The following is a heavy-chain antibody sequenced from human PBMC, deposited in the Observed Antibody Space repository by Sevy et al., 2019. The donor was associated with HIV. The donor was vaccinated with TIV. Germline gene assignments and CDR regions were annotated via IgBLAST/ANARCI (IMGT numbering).Heavy chain of an antibody. CDR3: AGLILDTAMVTRPNQEYYYYYYGMDV. Sequence: GESLKISCKGSGYSFTSYWIGWVRQMPGKGLEWMGIIYPGDSDTRYSPSFQGQVTISADKSISTAYLQWSSLKASDTAMYYCAGLILDTAMVTRPNQEYYYYYYGMDVWGQGTTVTVSS. V-gene: IGHV5-51*01. CDR1: GYSFTSYW. CDR2: IYPGDSDT. J-gene: IGHJ6*02. D-gene: IGHD5-18*01.